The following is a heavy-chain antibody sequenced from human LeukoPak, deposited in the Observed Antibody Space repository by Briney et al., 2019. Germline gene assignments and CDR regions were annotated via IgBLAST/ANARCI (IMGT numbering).Heavy chain of an antibody. V-gene: IGHV5-51*01. CDR1: GYSFTTYW. D-gene: IGHD5-24*01. J-gene: IGHJ3*02. Sequence: GESLKISCKASGYSFTTYWIGWVRQMPGKGLEWMGIIYPADSTAHYSPSFQGQVTISVDKSINTAYLQWSRLKASDTAMYYCALTRDGYNLDAFDIWGQGTMVTVSS. CDR3: ALTRDGYNLDAFDI. CDR2: IYPADSTA.